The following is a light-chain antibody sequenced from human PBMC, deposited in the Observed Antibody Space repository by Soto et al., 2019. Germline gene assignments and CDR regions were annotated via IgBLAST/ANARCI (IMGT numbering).Light chain of an antibody. Sequence: QSVLTQPPSASGTPGQRVTISCSGTDSNIGTNKVHWYQQLPGTAPKLLIYRNDQRPSGVPDRFSGSKSGTSASLAISGLRSEDEADYYCAAWDDGLRGWEFGGGTKLTVL. V-gene: IGLV1-47*01. CDR1: DSNIGTNK. CDR2: RND. J-gene: IGLJ3*02. CDR3: AAWDDGLRGWE.